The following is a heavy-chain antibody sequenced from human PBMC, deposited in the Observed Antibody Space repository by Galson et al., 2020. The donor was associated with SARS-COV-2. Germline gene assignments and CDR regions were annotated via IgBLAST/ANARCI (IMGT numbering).Heavy chain of an antibody. J-gene: IGHJ5*02. CDR3: AKDSREFYLNILQYFDWSDH. V-gene: IGHV3-23*01. CDR1: GLTIHSHA. Sequence: GESLKISCVASGLTIHSHAMSWVRQAPGKGMEWVSAITGSGSSTYYTDSVKGRFTISRDNSKHTVYLQMNSLTAEDTAVYYCAKDSREFYLNILQYFDWSDHWGQGTLVTVSS. D-gene: IGHD3-9*01. CDR2: ITGSGSST.